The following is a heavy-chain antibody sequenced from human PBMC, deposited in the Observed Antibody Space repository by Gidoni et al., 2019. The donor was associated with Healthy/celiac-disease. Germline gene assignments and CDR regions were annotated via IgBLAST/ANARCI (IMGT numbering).Heavy chain of an antibody. D-gene: IGHD6-19*01. V-gene: IGHV4-34*01. CDR1: GCSFSGYY. CDR2: INHSGST. J-gene: IGHJ6*02. Sequence: QVQLQQWGAGLLKPSETLSLTCAVYGCSFSGYYWSWIRQPPGKGLEWIGEINHSGSTNYNPSLKSRVTISVDTSKNQFSLKLSSVTAADTAVYYCARAMTSGYSSGWYRSYYYYGMDVWGQGTTVTVSS. CDR3: ARAMTSGYSSGWYRSYYYYGMDV.